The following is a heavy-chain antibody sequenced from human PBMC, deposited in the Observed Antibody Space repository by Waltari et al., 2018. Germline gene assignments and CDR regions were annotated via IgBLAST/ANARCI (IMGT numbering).Heavy chain of an antibody. CDR2: IIPTLGTA. V-gene: IGHV1-69*14. J-gene: IGHJ5*02. D-gene: IGHD3-22*01. Sequence: QVQLVQSGAEVKKPGSSVKVSCKASGGTFSSYAISWVRQAPGQGLEWMGGIIPTLGTANYAQKFQGGVTMAGDKSTSTAYMGVSSVTAADTAVYYCAGEKGVWDSSGYESRFDPWGQGTLVTVSS. CDR1: GGTFSSYA. CDR3: AGEKGVWDSSGYESRFDP.